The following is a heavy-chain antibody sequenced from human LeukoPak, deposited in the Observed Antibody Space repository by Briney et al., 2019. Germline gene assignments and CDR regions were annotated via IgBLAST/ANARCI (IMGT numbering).Heavy chain of an antibody. V-gene: IGHV3-21*01. CDR1: GFTFSSYT. CDR2: ISGRSTYI. D-gene: IGHD3-22*01. CDR3: ARGLGTTVTNEYYYDSSGYYDGGLDY. J-gene: IGHJ4*02. Sequence: PGGSLRLSCVASGFTFSSYTMSWVRQAPGKGLEWVSSISGRSTYIFYADSVKGRFTISRDNAKNSLSLQTNSLRAEDTAVYYCARGLGTTVTNEYYYDSSGYYDGGLDYWGQGTLVTVSS.